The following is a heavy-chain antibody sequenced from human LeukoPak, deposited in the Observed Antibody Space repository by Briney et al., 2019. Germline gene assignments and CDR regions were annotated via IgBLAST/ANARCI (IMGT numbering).Heavy chain of an antibody. D-gene: IGHD6-19*01. CDR3: STGNGYSTGWFRRAAFDM. CDR2: INPYNGNS. J-gene: IGHJ3*02. V-gene: IGHV1-18*01. CDR1: GYIFTNYA. Sequence: SVKVSCKASGYIFTNYAINWVRHAPGQGLEWMGYINPYNGNSDYSRKLQGRVTMITDTSTTTDYIQLTSLKSDDTAVHYCSTGNGYSTGWFRRAAFDMWGQGTMVTVS.